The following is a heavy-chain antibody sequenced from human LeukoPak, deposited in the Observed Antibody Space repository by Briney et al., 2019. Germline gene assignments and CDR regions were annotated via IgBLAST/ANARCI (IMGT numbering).Heavy chain of an antibody. CDR3: AREGLGGSEFDP. J-gene: IGHJ5*02. CDR1: GFTFSSYS. Sequence: TGGSLRLSCAASGFTFSSYSMNWVRQAPGKGLEWVSSISSSSSYIYYADSVKGRFTISRDNAKNPLYLQMNSLRAEDTAVYYWAREGLGGSEFDPWGQGTLVTVSS. D-gene: IGHD2-15*01. CDR2: ISSSSSYI. V-gene: IGHV3-21*01.